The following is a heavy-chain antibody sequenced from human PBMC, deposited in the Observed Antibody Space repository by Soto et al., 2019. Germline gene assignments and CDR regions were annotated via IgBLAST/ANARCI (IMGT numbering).Heavy chain of an antibody. V-gene: IGHV1-18*01. CDR1: GYTFTSYG. Sequence: ASVKVSCKASGYTFTSYGISWVRQAPGQGLEWMGWISAYNGNTNYAQKLQGRVTMTTDTSTSTAYMELRSLRSDDTAVYYCARDPAHYDILTSYFFYFDYWGQGTLVTVSS. D-gene: IGHD3-9*01. J-gene: IGHJ4*02. CDR3: ARDPAHYDILTSYFFYFDY. CDR2: ISAYNGNT.